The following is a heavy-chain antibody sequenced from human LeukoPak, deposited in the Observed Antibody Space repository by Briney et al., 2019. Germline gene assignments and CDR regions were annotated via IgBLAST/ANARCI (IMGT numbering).Heavy chain of an antibody. CDR2: ISGSGGST. CDR1: GYSFTSYW. J-gene: IGHJ4*02. CDR3: AKDHGYNTPYYFDY. D-gene: IGHD5-24*01. Sequence: GESLKISCKGSGYSFTSYWIGWVRQAPGKGLEWVSAISGSGGSTYYADSVKGRFTISRDNSKNTLYLQMNSLRAEDTAVYYCAKDHGYNTPYYFDYWGQGTLVTVSS. V-gene: IGHV3-23*01.